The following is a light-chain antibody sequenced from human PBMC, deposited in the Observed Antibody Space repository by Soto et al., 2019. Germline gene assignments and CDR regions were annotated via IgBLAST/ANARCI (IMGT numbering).Light chain of an antibody. V-gene: IGLV1-44*01. CDR3: ATWDDSLNGRV. CDR2: SNN. CDR1: NSNIGGNT. Sequence: QAVVTQPPSASGTPGQRITITCSGRNSNIGGNTVNWHQHLPGTAPKLLMYSNNKRPSGVPDRFSGSKSGTSASLAISGLQSDDEADYYCATWDDSLNGRVFGGGTKVTVL. J-gene: IGLJ3*02.